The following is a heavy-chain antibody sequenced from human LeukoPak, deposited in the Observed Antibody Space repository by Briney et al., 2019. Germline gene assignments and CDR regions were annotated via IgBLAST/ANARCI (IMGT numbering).Heavy chain of an antibody. CDR1: GYSFTNYW. J-gene: IGHJ4*02. CDR2: IYPGDSDT. V-gene: IGHV5-51*01. Sequence: GESLKISCKSSGYSFTNYWIGWVRQMPGKGLEWMGIIYPGDSDTKYSPSFQGQVTISADKSISTAYLQWSSLKASDTAIYYCARSTGNQLDFWGQGTLVTVSS. D-gene: IGHD1-1*01. CDR3: ARSTGNQLDF.